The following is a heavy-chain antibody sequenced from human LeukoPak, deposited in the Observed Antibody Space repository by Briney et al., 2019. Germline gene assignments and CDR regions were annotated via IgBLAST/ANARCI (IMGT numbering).Heavy chain of an antibody. CDR2: ISGSGGIT. Sequence: AGRSLRLSCAASGFTFSNFAVSWVLQAPGKGLESVSAISGSGGITYYADSVKGRFTISRDNSKNTLYLQMNSLRAEDTAVYYCAKSPAVDAAFDIWGQGTMVTVSS. J-gene: IGHJ3*02. CDR1: GFTFSNFA. V-gene: IGHV3-23*01. D-gene: IGHD4-23*01. CDR3: AKSPAVDAAFDI.